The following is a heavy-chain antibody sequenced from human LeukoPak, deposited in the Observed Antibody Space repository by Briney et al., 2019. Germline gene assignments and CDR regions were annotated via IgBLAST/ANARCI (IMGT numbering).Heavy chain of an antibody. CDR3: ARGDWDRYLDY. D-gene: IGHD1/OR15-1a*01. V-gene: IGHV4-59*08. CDR1: AGSISTYF. Sequence: PSETLSLTCTVSAGSISTYFWSWIRQPPGKRLEWLGYVYYTGSTNYNPSLKSRVTISVDTSKNQFSLKLSSVTAADTAVYYCARGDWDRYLDYWGQGTLVTVSS. CDR2: VYYTGST. J-gene: IGHJ4*02.